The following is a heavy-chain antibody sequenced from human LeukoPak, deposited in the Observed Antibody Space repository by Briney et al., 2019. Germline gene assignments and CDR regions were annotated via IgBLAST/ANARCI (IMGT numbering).Heavy chain of an antibody. CDR3: AKLLRAGRLLTISLDS. V-gene: IGHV3-23*01. CDR1: VFAFSNYE. CDR2: IGGSGANT. J-gene: IGHJ4*02. D-gene: IGHD3-10*01. Sequence: GGSLRLSCTASVFAFSNYEMTWVRQAPGKGLDWVSNIGGSGANTYYADSVKGRFTISRDNSKNTLYLQLNSLRAEDTAVYYCAKLLRAGRLLTISLDSWGQGTLVTVSS.